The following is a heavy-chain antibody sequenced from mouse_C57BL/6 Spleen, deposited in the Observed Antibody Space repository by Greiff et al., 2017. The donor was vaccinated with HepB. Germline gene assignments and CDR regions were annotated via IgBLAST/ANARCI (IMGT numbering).Heavy chain of an antibody. Sequence: QVQLKQSGAELVMPGASVKLSCKASGYTFTSYWMHWVKQRPGQGLEWIGEIDPSDSYTNYNQKFKGKSTLTVDKSSSTAYMQLSSLTSEDSAVYYCARGYYGNYVGYWGQGTTLTVSS. CDR1: GYTFTSYW. CDR3: ARGYYGNYVGY. CDR2: IDPSDSYT. J-gene: IGHJ2*01. V-gene: IGHV1-69*01. D-gene: IGHD2-1*01.